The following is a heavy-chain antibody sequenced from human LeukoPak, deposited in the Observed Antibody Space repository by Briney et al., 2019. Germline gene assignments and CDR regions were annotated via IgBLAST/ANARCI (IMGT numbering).Heavy chain of an antibody. CDR3: ARTIAAADGFDP. Sequence: GGSLRLSCAASGFTFSSYSMNWVRQAPGKGLEWVSSISSSSSYIYYADSVKGRFTISRDNAKNSLYLQMNSLRAEDTAVYYCARTIAAADGFDPWGQGTLVTVSS. J-gene: IGHJ5*02. D-gene: IGHD6-13*01. CDR1: GFTFSSYS. V-gene: IGHV3-21*01. CDR2: ISSSSSYI.